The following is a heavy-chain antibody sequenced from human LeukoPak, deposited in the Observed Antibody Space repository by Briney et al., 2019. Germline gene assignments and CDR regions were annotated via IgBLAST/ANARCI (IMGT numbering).Heavy chain of an antibody. V-gene: IGHV3-30*03. Sequence: PGGSLRLSCAASGFTFSSYGMHWVRQAPGKGLEWVAVISYDGSVKFDADSVKGRFSISRDNSRNTLYLQMNSLRAEDTAVYYCARQYSYGCKWGQGTLVTVSS. CDR3: ARQYSYGCK. D-gene: IGHD5-18*01. CDR1: GFTFSSYG. CDR2: ISYDGSVK. J-gene: IGHJ4*02.